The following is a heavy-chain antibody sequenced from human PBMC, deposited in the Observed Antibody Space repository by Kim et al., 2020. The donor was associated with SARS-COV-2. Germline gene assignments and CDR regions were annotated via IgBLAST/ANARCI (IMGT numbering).Heavy chain of an antibody. J-gene: IGHJ6*02. CDR3: ARETYNYYDSSGFRGMDV. CDR1: GFTFSSYA. D-gene: IGHD3-22*01. Sequence: GGSLRLSCAASGFTFSSYAMHWVRQAPGKGLEWVSVISYDGSKKYYADSVKGRFTISRDNSKNTLYLQMNSLRAEDTAVYYCARETYNYYDSSGFRGMDVWGQGTTVTVSS. CDR2: ISYDGSKK. V-gene: IGHV3-30-3*01.